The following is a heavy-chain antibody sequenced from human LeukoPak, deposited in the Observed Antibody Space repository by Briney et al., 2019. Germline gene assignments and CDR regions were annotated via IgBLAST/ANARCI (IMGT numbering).Heavy chain of an antibody. CDR1: GFSFSTYA. J-gene: IGHJ4*02. D-gene: IGHD4-23*01. CDR2: ISGGGTTT. CDR3: AKMSGNSVLFSFDY. V-gene: IGHV3-23*01. Sequence: GGSLRLSCAASGFSFSTYAMSWVRQAPGKGLEWVSTISGGGTTTDYADSVKGRFTISRDNSKNTVYLQMNSLRAEDTALYYCAKMSGNSVLFSFDYWGQGTLVTVSS.